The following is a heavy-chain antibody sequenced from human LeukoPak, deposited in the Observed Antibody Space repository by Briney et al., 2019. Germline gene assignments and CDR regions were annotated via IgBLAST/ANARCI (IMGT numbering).Heavy chain of an antibody. D-gene: IGHD2-2*01. CDR2: IYYSGST. CDR1: GGSISSSSYY. Sequence: SETLSLTCTVSGGSISSSSYYWGWIRQPPGKGLEWIGSIYYSGSTYYNPSLQSRVTISVDTSKNQFSLKLNSVTAADTAVYYCARLGYCSSTSCYADWFDPWGQGTLVTVSS. CDR3: ARLGYCSSTSCYADWFDP. V-gene: IGHV4-39*01. J-gene: IGHJ5*02.